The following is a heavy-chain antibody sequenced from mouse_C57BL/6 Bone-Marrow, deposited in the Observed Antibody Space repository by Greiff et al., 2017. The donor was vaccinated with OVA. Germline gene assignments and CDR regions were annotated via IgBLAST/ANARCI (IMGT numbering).Heavy chain of an antibody. V-gene: IGHV5-12*01. Sequence: EVKLMESGGGLVQPGGSLKLSCAASGFTFSDYYMYWVRQTPEKRLEWVAYISNGGGSTYYPDTVKGRFTISRDNAKNTLYLQMSRLKSEDTAMYYCARRHYDYDGYAMDYWGQGTSVTVSS. CDR2: ISNGGGST. CDR1: GFTFSDYY. D-gene: IGHD2-4*01. CDR3: ARRHYDYDGYAMDY. J-gene: IGHJ4*01.